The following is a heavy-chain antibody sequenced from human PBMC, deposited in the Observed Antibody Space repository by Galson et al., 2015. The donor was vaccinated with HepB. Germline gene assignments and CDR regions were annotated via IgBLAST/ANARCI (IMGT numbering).Heavy chain of an antibody. CDR3: ARDFPYFDY. J-gene: IGHJ4*02. CDR2: ISYDGSNK. Sequence: SLRLSCAASGFTFNTYAMHWVRQAPGKGLEWVAVISYDGSNKYCADSVKGRFTISRDKSKNTLFLQMNSLRAEDTAVYYCARDFPYFDYWGQGTLVTVSS. CDR1: GFTFNTYA. V-gene: IGHV3-30-3*01.